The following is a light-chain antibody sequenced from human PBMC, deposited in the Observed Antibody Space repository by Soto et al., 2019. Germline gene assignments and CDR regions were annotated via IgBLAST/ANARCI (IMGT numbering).Light chain of an antibody. CDR1: SSNIGAGYD. CDR3: QSYDSSLSGSYV. V-gene: IGLV1-40*01. Sequence: QSVLTQPPSVSGAPGQRVTISCTGSSSNIGAGYDVHWYQPLPGTAPKVLIYGNNNRPSGVPDRFSGSKSGTSASLAITGLQAEDEADYYCQSYDSSLSGSYVFGTGTKLTVL. CDR2: GNN. J-gene: IGLJ1*01.